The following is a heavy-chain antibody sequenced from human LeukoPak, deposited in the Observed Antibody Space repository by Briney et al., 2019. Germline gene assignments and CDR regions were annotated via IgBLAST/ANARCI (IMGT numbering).Heavy chain of an antibody. D-gene: IGHD2-2*01. CDR3: ARDIAGVSSSTSLYYFDY. Sequence: GGSLRLSCAASGFTFSDYYVSWIRQAPGKGLEWVSYISSSSSYTNYADSVKGRFTISRDNAKNSLYLQMNSLRAEDTAVYYCARDIAGVSSSTSLYYFDYWGQGTLVTVSS. CDR2: ISSSSSYT. V-gene: IGHV3-11*06. CDR1: GFTFSDYY. J-gene: IGHJ4*02.